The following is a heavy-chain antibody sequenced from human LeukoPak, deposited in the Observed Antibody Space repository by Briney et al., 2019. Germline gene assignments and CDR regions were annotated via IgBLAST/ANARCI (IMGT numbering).Heavy chain of an antibody. CDR2: IYYSGST. V-gene: IGHV4-59*12. Sequence: SETLSLTCTVSGGSISSYYWSWIRQPPGKGLEWIGYIYYSGSTNYNPSLKSRVTISVDTSKNQFSLKLSSVTAADTAVYYCASARTTAFMDVGGKGTTVTVSS. J-gene: IGHJ6*04. D-gene: IGHD2-2*01. CDR3: ASARTTAFMDV. CDR1: GGSISSYY.